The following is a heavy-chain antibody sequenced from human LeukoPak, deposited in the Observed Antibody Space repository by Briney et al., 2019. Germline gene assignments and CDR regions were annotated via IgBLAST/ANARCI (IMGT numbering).Heavy chain of an antibody. D-gene: IGHD4-17*01. Sequence: GGSLRLSCAASGFTFDDYAMHWVRQAPGKGLEWVSLISGDGGSTYYADSVKGRFTISRDNSKKSLYLQMNSLRTEDTALYYCAKDFYGDYIFSLFDYWGQGTLVTVSS. V-gene: IGHV3-43*02. J-gene: IGHJ4*02. CDR2: ISGDGGST. CDR3: AKDFYGDYIFSLFDY. CDR1: GFTFDDYA.